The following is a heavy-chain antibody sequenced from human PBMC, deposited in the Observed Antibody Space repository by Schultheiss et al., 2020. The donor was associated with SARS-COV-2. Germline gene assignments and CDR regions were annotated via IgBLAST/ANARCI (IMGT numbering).Heavy chain of an antibody. CDR3: AREALSIAGTLSRFAFDI. J-gene: IGHJ3*02. V-gene: IGHV1-18*04. Sequence: ASVKVSCKASGYTFTTNGISWVRQAPGQGLEWMGWISAYNGNTNYAQKLQGRVTMTTDTSTSTAYMELRSLRSDDTAVYYCAREALSIAGTLSRFAFDIWGQGTMVTVSS. CDR1: GYTFTTNG. D-gene: IGHD1-20*01. CDR2: ISAYNGNT.